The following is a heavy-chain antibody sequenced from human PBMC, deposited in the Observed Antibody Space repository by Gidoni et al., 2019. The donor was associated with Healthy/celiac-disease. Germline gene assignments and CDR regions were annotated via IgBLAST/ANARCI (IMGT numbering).Heavy chain of an antibody. D-gene: IGHD4-4*01. CDR3: ARDSSNYGLDYYYGMDV. J-gene: IGHJ6*02. V-gene: IGHV3-33*01. Sequence: QVQLVESGGGVVQPGRSLRLSCAASGFTFSSYGMHWVRQAPGKGLEWVAVIWYDGSNKYYADSVKGRFTISRDNSKNTLYLQMNSLRAEDTAVYYCARDSSNYGLDYYYGMDVWGQGTTVTVSS. CDR2: IWYDGSNK. CDR1: GFTFSSYG.